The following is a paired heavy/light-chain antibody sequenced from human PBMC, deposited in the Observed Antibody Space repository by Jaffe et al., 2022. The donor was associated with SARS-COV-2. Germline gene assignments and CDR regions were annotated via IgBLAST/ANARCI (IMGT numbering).Light chain of an antibody. CDR3: AAWDDRLSGWV. Sequence: QSVLTQPPSASGTPGQRVIISCSGSSSNFGNNHVYWYQQLPGTAPKLLIYENSQRPSGVPDRFSGSKSGTSASLAISGLRAEDESDYYCAAWDDRLSGWVFGGGTKLTVL. CDR2: ENS. CDR1: SSNFGNNH. J-gene: IGLJ3*02. V-gene: IGLV1-47*01.
Heavy chain of an antibody. CDR1: GFTFNTYW. CDR3: ARASYYDPSADY. V-gene: IGHV3-7*03. Sequence: EVQLVQSGGGLVQPGGSLRLSCRASGFTFNTYWMTWVRQAPGKGLEWVANIRQDGDEKYYVDSVRGRFTISRDNTKNSLYLEMDSLRDEDTAVYYCARASYYDPSADYWGQGALVTVSS. D-gene: IGHD3-3*01. J-gene: IGHJ4*02. CDR2: IRQDGDEK.